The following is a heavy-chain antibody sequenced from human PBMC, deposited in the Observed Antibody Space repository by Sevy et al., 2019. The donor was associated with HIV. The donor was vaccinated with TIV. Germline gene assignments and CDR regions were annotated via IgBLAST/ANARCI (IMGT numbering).Heavy chain of an antibody. CDR2: IIPIFGTA. J-gene: IGHJ4*02. CDR3: ARERGYCTNGVCYSWFPDY. Sequence: ASVKVSCKASGGTFSSYAISWVRQAPGQGLEWMGGIIPIFGTANYAQKFQGRVTITADESTGTAYMELSSLRSEDTAVDYCARERGYCTNGVCYSWFPDYWGQGTLVTVSS. V-gene: IGHV1-69*13. D-gene: IGHD2-8*01. CDR1: GGTFSSYA.